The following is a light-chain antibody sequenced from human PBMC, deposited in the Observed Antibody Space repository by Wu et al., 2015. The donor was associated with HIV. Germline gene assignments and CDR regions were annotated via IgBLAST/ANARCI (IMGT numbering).Light chain of an antibody. J-gene: IGKJ5*01. CDR2: GAS. CDR3: QQGSNWPLT. CDR1: QTIKNNY. V-gene: IGKV3D-20*02. Sequence: EIVLTQFPDTLSLSPGERASLSCRASQTIKNNYLVWYQQKPGQTPRLLIYGASNRATGIPDRFSGSGSGTDFSLTISSLEPEDFAVYYCQQGSNWPLTFGQGTRLEIK.